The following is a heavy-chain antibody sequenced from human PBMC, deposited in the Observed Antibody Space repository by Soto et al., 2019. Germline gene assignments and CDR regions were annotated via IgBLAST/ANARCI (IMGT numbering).Heavy chain of an antibody. J-gene: IGHJ5*01. CDR1: GGPISSGGYS. D-gene: IGHD2-8*01. V-gene: IGHV4-30-2*05. CDR3: VRLIGNSCLDS. Sequence: PSETLSLTCAVSGGPISSGGYSWSWIRQPPGKGLEWIGYIYHSGSTYYNPSLKSRVTISVDTSKNQFSLKLNSVTPDDTAVYYCVRLIGNSCLDSWGQGPRVTVSS. CDR2: IYHSGST.